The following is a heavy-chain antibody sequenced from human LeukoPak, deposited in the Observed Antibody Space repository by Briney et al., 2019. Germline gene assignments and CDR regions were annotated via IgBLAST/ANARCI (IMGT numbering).Heavy chain of an antibody. J-gene: IGHJ6*03. Sequence: KPSETLSLTCTVSGGSISSYYWSWIRQPPGKGLEWIGYIYYSGSTNYNPSLKSRVTISVDMSKNQFSLKLSSVTAADTAVYYCARLEWIYYYMDVWGKGTTVTVSS. D-gene: IGHD3-3*01. CDR1: GGSISSYY. V-gene: IGHV4-59*01. CDR2: IYYSGST. CDR3: ARLEWIYYYMDV.